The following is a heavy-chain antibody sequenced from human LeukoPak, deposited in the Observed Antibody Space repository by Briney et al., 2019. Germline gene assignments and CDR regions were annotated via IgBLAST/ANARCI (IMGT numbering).Heavy chain of an antibody. CDR2: INHSGST. D-gene: IGHD2-2*02. Sequence: PSETLSLTCAVYGGSFSGYYWSWIRQPPGKGLEWIGEINHSGSTNYNPSLKSRVTISVDTSKNQFSLKLSSVTAADTAVYYCARHTIRIAKRNWFDPWGQGTLVTVSS. CDR1: GGSFSGYY. J-gene: IGHJ5*02. V-gene: IGHV4-34*01. CDR3: ARHTIRIAKRNWFDP.